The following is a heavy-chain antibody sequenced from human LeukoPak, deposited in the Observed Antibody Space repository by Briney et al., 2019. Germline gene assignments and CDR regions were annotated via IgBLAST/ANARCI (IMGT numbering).Heavy chain of an antibody. J-gene: IGHJ4*02. Sequence: PSETLSLTCTVSSGSISSSSYSWGWIRQPPGKGLEWIGSIYYSGSTYYNPSLKSRVTISVDTSKNQFSLKLSSVTPADTVVYYHASRPGQLWLKPLSYWGQGTLVTVSS. V-gene: IGHV4-39*01. CDR3: ASRPGQLWLKPLSY. CDR1: SGSISSSSYS. D-gene: IGHD5-18*01. CDR2: IYYSGST.